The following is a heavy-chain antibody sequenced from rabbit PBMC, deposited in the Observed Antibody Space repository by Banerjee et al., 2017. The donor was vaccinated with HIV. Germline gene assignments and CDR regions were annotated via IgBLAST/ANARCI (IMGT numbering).Heavy chain of an antibody. J-gene: IGHJ4*01. CDR1: GFSFSSNW. V-gene: IGHV1S45*01. Sequence: LEESGGGLVKPGGTLTLTCTVSGFSFSSNWICWVRQAPGKGLEWIACIDTSDGDTDDANWPKGRFTISKASSTTVTLQMTSLTAADTATYFCARAGEGGDGYLNLWGQGTLVTVS. CDR2: IDTSDGDT. D-gene: IGHD5-1*01. CDR3: ARAGEGGDGYLNL.